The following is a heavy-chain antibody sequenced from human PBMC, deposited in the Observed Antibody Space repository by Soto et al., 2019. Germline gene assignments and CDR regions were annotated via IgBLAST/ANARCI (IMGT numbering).Heavy chain of an antibody. Sequence: QITLKESGPTLVKPTQPLTLTCTFSGFSLTTDRVGVGWIRQPPGEALEWLAVIYWDDSKTYRPSLESRLTITEDTAKNQVARTKTNIDSLDTGTYFCAHADGGKALHWGQGTLVTVSS. V-gene: IGHV2-5*02. D-gene: IGHD1-26*01. J-gene: IGHJ4*02. CDR3: AHADGGKALH. CDR2: IYWDDSK. CDR1: GFSLTTDRVG.